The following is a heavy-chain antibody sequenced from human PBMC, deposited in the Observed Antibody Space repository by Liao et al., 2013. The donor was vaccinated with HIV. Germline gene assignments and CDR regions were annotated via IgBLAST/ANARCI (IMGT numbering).Heavy chain of an antibody. CDR2: INHSGST. J-gene: IGHJ4*02. Sequence: QVQLQQWGAGLLKPSETLSLTCAVYGGSFSGYYWSWVRQPTGKGLEWIGEINHSGSTNYNPSLKSRVTISVDTSKNQFSLKLSSVTAADTAVYYCARGGEFSPVGDYWGQGTLVTVSS. D-gene: IGHD3-3*01. V-gene: IGHV4-34*01. CDR3: ARGGEFSPVGDY. CDR1: GGSFSGYY.